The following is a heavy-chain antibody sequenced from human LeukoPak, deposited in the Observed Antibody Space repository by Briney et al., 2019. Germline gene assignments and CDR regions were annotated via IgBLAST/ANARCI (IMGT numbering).Heavy chain of an antibody. CDR2: TSYDRSNK. V-gene: IGHV3-30*01. Sequence: GGSLRLSCAASGFTFSSYAMHWVRQAPGKGLEWVAVTSYDRSNKYYADSVKGGCTISRDNSKNKLYLQRNSLRAEDTAVYYCARVPYSSSWQRSGYFDYWGQGNVVTVSS. J-gene: IGHJ4*02. CDR3: ARVPYSSSWQRSGYFDY. CDR1: GFTFSSYA. D-gene: IGHD6-13*01.